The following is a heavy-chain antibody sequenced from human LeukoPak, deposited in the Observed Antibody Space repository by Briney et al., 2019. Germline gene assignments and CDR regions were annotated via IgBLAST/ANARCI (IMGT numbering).Heavy chain of an antibody. CDR2: IYTSGST. V-gene: IGHV4-4*07. Sequence: PSETLSLTCTVSGGSISSYYWSWIRQPAGKGLEWIGRIYTSGSTNYNPSLKSRVTMSVDTPKNQFSLKLSSVTAADTAVYYCARSYCSSTSCYYYYGMDVWGQGTTVTVSS. CDR3: ARSYCSSTSCYYYYGMDV. J-gene: IGHJ6*02. CDR1: GGSISSYY. D-gene: IGHD2-2*01.